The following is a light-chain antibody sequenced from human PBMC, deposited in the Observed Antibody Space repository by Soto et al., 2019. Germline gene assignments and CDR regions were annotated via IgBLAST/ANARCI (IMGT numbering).Light chain of an antibody. V-gene: IGKV3-15*01. CDR2: GAS. J-gene: IGKJ1*01. CDR1: QSVSSN. CDR3: QQYNNWT. Sequence: EIVMTQSPATLSVSPGERATLSCRASQSVSSNLAWYQQKPGQDPRLLIYGASTRATGIPARFSGSGSGKDFTFTISSLQSEDFAVYYCQQYNNWTFGQGTKVDIK.